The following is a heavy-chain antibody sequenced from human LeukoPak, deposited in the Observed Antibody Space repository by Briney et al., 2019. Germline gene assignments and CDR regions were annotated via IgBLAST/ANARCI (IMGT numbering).Heavy chain of an antibody. CDR1: GYSFTSYW. CDR3: ASDSSGYYGGYYYGMDV. D-gene: IGHD3-22*01. V-gene: IGHV5-51*01. CDR2: IYPGDSDT. Sequence: GESLKISSKGSGYSFTSYWNGWGRQMPGKGLEWMGIIYPGDSDTRYSPSFQGQVTISADKSISTAYLQWSSLKASDTAMYYCASDSSGYYGGYYYGMDVWGQGTTVTVSS. J-gene: IGHJ6*02.